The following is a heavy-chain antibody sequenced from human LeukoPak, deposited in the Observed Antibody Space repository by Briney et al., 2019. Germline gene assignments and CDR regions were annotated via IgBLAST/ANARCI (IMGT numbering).Heavy chain of an antibody. J-gene: IGHJ4*02. Sequence: PGGSLRLSCAASGFTFDDYAMHWVRQAPGKGLEWVSLISWDGGSTYYADSVKGRFTISRDNSKNSLYLQMNCLRAEDTALYYCAKGSHYYYGSGPMGYWGQGTLVTVSS. CDR2: ISWDGGST. V-gene: IGHV3-43D*04. D-gene: IGHD3-10*01. CDR1: GFTFDDYA. CDR3: AKGSHYYYGSGPMGY.